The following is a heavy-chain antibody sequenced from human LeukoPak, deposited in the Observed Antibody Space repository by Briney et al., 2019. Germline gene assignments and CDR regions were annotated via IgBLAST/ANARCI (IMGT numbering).Heavy chain of an antibody. V-gene: IGHV3-21*01. CDR3: ARGSYYGSGSYYNVGWFDP. D-gene: IGHD3-10*01. CDR2: ISSSSSYI. CDR1: GFTFSSYS. J-gene: IGHJ5*02. Sequence: PGGSLRLSCAASGFTFSSYSMNWVRQAPGKGLEWVSSISSSSSYIYYADSVKGRFAISRDNSKNTLYLQMNSLRAEDTAVYYCARGSYYGSGSYYNVGWFDPWGQGTLVTVSS.